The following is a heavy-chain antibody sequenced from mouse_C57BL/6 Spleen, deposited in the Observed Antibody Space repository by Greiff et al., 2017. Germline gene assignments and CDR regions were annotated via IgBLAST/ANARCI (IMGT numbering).Heavy chain of an antibody. CDR1: GYTFTRYT. D-gene: IGHD2-3*01. V-gene: IGHV1-4*01. CDR3: ARDDGFAY. CDR2: INPSSGYT. J-gene: IGHJ3*01. Sequence: QVQLQQSGAELARPGASVKMSCKASGYTFTRYTMHWVKQRPGQGLEWIGYINPSSGYTKYNQKFKDKYTLTSDTSSSTAYRQLSSLTSEGSAVYDCARDDGFAYWGQGTLVTVS.